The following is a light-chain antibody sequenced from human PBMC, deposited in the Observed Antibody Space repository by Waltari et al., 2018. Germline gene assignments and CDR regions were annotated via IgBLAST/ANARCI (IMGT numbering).Light chain of an antibody. CDR2: DVS. Sequence: QSALTPPAPVSGSPRQSSTISCTATSSDVGGYNSVSRYQQHPGKAPKLMIYDVSNRPSGVSNRFCGSKSGNTASLAISGLQAEDEADYYCSSYTSSSTRVFGTGTKVTVL. J-gene: IGLJ1*01. CDR3: SSYTSSSTRV. CDR1: SSDVGGYNS. V-gene: IGLV2-14*03.